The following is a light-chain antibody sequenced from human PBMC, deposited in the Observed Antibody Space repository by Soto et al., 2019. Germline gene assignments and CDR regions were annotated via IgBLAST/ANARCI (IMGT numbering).Light chain of an antibody. CDR1: TNDIGAFNY. Sequence: QSALTQPASVSGSPGQSITISCTGTTNDIGAFNYVSWYQQHPGKAPKLILYEVTNRPSGVSNRFSGSKSGNTASLTISGLQAEDEADYYFISYTSTSTRVFGGGTKITVL. V-gene: IGLV2-14*01. CDR2: EVT. CDR3: ISYTSTSTRV. J-gene: IGLJ2*01.